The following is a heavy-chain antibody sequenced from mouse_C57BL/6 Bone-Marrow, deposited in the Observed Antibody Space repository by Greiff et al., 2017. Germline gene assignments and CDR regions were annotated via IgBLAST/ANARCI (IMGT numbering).Heavy chain of an antibody. CDR1: GFNFKDDY. CDR2: IDPENGDT. Sequence: VQLQQSGAELVRPGASVKLSCTASGFNFKDDYMHWVKQRPEQGLEWIGWIDPENGDTEYASKFQGKATITADTSSNTAYLQLSSLTSEDTAVYYCTTIATVEYWYFDVWGTGTTVTVSS. CDR3: TTIATVEYWYFDV. D-gene: IGHD1-1*01. V-gene: IGHV14-4*01. J-gene: IGHJ1*03.